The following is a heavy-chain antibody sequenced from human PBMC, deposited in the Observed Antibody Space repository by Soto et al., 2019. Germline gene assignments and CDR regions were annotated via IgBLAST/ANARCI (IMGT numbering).Heavy chain of an antibody. CDR1: GGTFSSYA. Sequence: ASVKVSCKASGGTFSSYAISWVRQAPGQGLEWMGGIIPIFGTANYAQKFQGRVTITADESTSTAYMELSSLRSEDTAVYYCARDLTPTGDHYYYYGMDVWGQGTTVTVSS. CDR3: ARDLTPTGDHYYYYGMDV. J-gene: IGHJ6*02. D-gene: IGHD7-27*01. V-gene: IGHV1-69*13. CDR2: IIPIFGTA.